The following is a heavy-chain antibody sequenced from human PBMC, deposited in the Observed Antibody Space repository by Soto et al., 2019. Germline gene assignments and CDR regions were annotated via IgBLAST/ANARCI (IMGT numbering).Heavy chain of an antibody. V-gene: IGHV3-23*01. Sequence: GGSLRLSCAASGFTFSSYAMSWVRQAPGKGLEWVSAISGSGGSTYYADSVKGRFTISRDNSKNTLYLQMNSLRAEDTAVYYCAKDERIMITFGGVTMPPLDAFDIWGQGTMVTVSS. CDR2: ISGSGGST. J-gene: IGHJ3*02. D-gene: IGHD3-16*01. CDR3: AKDERIMITFGGVTMPPLDAFDI. CDR1: GFTFSSYA.